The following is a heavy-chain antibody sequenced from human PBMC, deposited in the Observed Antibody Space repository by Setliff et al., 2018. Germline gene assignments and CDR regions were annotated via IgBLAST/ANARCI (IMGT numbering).Heavy chain of an antibody. Sequence: SVKVSCKASGYAFGSSGISWVRQAPGQGLEWMGWISAYNGYIVYAQKFQGRVTMTTDTSTTTAYMEVRSLRSDDTAVYYCARDRKEIVVKPPAASLDYWGQGTQVTAPQ. CDR2: ISAYNGYI. CDR3: ARDRKEIVVKPPAASLDY. D-gene: IGHD2-2*01. CDR1: GYAFGSSG. J-gene: IGHJ4*02. V-gene: IGHV1-18*01.